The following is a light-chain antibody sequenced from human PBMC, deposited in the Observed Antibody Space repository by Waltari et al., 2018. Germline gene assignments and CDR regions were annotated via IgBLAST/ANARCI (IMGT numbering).Light chain of an antibody. CDR3: QAWDSSTLYV. J-gene: IGLJ1*01. Sequence: SYELTQPPSVSVSPGQTASITCPGDKLGDKYACWYQQKPGQSPVLGIYQDSKRPSGIPERFSGSNSGNTATLTISGTQAMDEADYYCQAWDSSTLYVFGTGTKVTVL. CDR2: QDS. CDR1: KLGDKY. V-gene: IGLV3-1*01.